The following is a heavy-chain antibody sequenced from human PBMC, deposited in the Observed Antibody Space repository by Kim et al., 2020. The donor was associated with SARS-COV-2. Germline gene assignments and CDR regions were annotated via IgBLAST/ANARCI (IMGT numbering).Heavy chain of an antibody. CDR3: ASLAVATFDN. CDR2: IYYSGST. CDR1: GGSISSYY. Sequence: SETLSLTCTVSGGSISSYYWSWIRQPPGKGLEWIGYIYYSGSTNYNPSLKSRVTISVDTSKNQFSLKLSSVTAADTAVYYCASLAVATFDNWGQGTLVTVSS. V-gene: IGHV4-59*08. D-gene: IGHD6-19*01. J-gene: IGHJ4*02.